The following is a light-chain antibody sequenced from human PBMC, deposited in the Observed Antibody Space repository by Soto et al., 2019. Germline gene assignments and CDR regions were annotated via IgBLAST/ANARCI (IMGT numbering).Light chain of an antibody. J-gene: IGKJ1*01. V-gene: IGKV3-15*01. Sequence: EIVMTQSPATLSVSPGERATLSCRASQSVSSNLAWYQRKPGQAPRLLIYGASTRATGIPARFSGSRSGTEFTLTISSLQSEDFAVYYCQQYNNWPPLTFGQGTKVEIK. CDR2: GAS. CDR3: QQYNNWPPLT. CDR1: QSVSSN.